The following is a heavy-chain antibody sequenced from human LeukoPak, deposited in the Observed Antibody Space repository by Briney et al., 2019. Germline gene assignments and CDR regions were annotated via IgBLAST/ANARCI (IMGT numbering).Heavy chain of an antibody. Sequence: ASVRVSCKASGYTFTSYGISWVRQAPGQGLEWMGWISAYNGNTNYAQKLQGRVTMTTDTSTSTAYMELRSLRSDDTAVYYCARDYRGSRIAARPPGAFDIWGQGTMVTVSS. CDR2: ISAYNGNT. V-gene: IGHV1-18*01. D-gene: IGHD6-6*01. J-gene: IGHJ3*02. CDR1: GYTFTSYG. CDR3: ARDYRGSRIAARPPGAFDI.